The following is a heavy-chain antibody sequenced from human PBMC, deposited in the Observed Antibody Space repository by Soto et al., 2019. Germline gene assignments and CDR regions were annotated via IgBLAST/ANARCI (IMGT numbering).Heavy chain of an antibody. CDR2: IYHSGST. CDR3: ARVPLKTGYDSSGYYCDY. D-gene: IGHD3-22*01. Sequence: SETLSLTCAVSGGSISSGGYSRSWIRQPPGKGLEWIGYIYHSGSTYYYPSLKSRVTISVDRSKNQFSLELSSVTAADTAVYYCARVPLKTGYDSSGYYCDYWGQGTLVTVSS. J-gene: IGHJ4*02. V-gene: IGHV4-30-2*01. CDR1: GGSISSGGYS.